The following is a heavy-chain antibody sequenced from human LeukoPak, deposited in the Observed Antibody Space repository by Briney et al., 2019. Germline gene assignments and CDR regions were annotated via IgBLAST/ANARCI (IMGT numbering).Heavy chain of an antibody. D-gene: IGHD3-22*01. CDR3: ARELGYYYDSSGYRFFDY. V-gene: IGHV1-18*01. J-gene: IGHJ4*02. Sequence: ASVKVSCKASGYTFTSYGISWVRQAPGQGLEWMGWISAHNGNTNYAQKLQGRVTMTTDTSTSTAYMELRSLRSDDTAVYYCARELGYYYDSSGYRFFDYWGQGTLVTVSS. CDR1: GYTFTSYG. CDR2: ISAHNGNT.